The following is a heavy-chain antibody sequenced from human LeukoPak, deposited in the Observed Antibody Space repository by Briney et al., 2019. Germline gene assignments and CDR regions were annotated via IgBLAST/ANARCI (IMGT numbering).Heavy chain of an antibody. CDR2: ISGSGGST. CDR1: GFTFSSYA. Sequence: GGFLRLSCAASGFTFSSYAMSWVRRAPGKGLEWVSAISGSGGSTYYADSVKGRFTISRDNSKNTLYLQMNSLRAEDTAVYYCARKYYDFWSGYSPLDYWGQGTLVTVSS. CDR3: ARKYYDFWSGYSPLDY. V-gene: IGHV3-23*01. D-gene: IGHD3-3*01. J-gene: IGHJ4*02.